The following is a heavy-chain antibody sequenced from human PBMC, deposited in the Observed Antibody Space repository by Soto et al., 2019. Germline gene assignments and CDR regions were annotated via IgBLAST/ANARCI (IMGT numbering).Heavy chain of an antibody. D-gene: IGHD4-4*01. Sequence: QVQLQESGPGLVKPSETLSLTCTVSGGSMSSYYWSWIRQPPGKRLEWIAYIYYSGSTNYNPSLTSRVTISVDTSKNQFSLKLSSVTAADTAVYYCARHPADSNAGGFDIWGQGTMVTVSS. CDR3: ARHPADSNAGGFDI. J-gene: IGHJ3*02. CDR1: GGSMSSYY. CDR2: IYYSGST. V-gene: IGHV4-59*08.